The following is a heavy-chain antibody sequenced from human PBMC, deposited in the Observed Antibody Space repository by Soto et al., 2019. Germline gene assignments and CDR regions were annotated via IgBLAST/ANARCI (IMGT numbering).Heavy chain of an antibody. Sequence: LSLTCTVSGGSISSYYWSWIRQPPGKGLEWIGYIYYSGSTNYNPSLKSRVTISVDTSKNQFSLKLSSVTAADTAVYYCARVTAGHSYGMDVWGQGTTVTVSS. CDR1: GGSISSYY. D-gene: IGHD5-12*01. CDR3: ARVTAGHSYGMDV. J-gene: IGHJ6*02. CDR2: IYYSGST. V-gene: IGHV4-59*08.